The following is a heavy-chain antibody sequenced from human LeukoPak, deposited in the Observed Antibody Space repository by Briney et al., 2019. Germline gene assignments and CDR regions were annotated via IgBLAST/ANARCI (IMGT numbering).Heavy chain of an antibody. CDR1: GGSFSGYY. CDR3: ATRPYYDILTGYRYYFDY. D-gene: IGHD3-9*01. J-gene: IGHJ4*02. CDR2: INHSGST. Sequence: SXXLSLTCAVYGGSFSGYYWSWIRQPPGKGLEWIGEINHSGSTNYNPSLKSRVTISVDTSKNQFSLKLSSVTAADTAVYYCATRPYYDILTGYRYYFDYWGQGTLVTVSS. V-gene: IGHV4-34*01.